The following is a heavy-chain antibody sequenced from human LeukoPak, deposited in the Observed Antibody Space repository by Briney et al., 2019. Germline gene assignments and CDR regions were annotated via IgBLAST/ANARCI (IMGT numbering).Heavy chain of an antibody. J-gene: IGHJ4*02. V-gene: IGHV3-30*04. CDR2: TSSDQTIE. Sequence: GGSLRLSCAASGFSFITYDMHWVRQAPGKGPEWVAVTSSDQTIEIYTDSVKGRFTISRDNSKNTLYLEMNSLRVDDTAVYFCARDIRSGAPDYFDSWGQETLVTVSS. D-gene: IGHD1-14*01. CDR3: ARDIRSGAPDYFDS. CDR1: GFSFITYD.